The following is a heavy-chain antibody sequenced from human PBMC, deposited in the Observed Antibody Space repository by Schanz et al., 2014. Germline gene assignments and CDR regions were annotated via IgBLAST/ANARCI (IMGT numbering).Heavy chain of an antibody. V-gene: IGHV1-2*02. CDR2: INPLSGAT. D-gene: IGHD4-4*01. Sequence: QVQLVQSGDEVKRPGASVKVSCKASGYTFVSYSMHWVRQAPGQGFEWMGWINPLSGATDYAPTFQGRVSMTRDTSISTAYMEVTRLVSSDTAVYYCARRGPNCSNNACYHGWFDPWGQGTLVTVSS. J-gene: IGHJ5*02. CDR1: GYTFVSYS. CDR3: ARRGPNCSNNACYHGWFDP.